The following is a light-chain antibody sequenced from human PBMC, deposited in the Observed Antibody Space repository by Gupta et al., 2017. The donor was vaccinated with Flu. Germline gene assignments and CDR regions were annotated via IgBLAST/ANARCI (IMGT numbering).Light chain of an antibody. CDR1: SCDVGGYNY. Sequence: HSAFTQPASVSGPPGQSITIYCTGTSCDVGGYNYVSWYHQHPGKAPKLMIYEVSNRRSGVATRFSGSKYGTTATVTSTGLQAGGGADYYCRSETSSNSRWVFGTGTKVTVL. CDR2: EVS. V-gene: IGLV2-14*01. CDR3: RSETSSNSRWV. J-gene: IGLJ1*01.